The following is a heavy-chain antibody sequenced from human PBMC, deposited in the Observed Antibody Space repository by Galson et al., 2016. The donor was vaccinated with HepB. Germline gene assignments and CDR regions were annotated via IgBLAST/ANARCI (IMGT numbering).Heavy chain of an antibody. CDR2: ISRDSSTK. V-gene: IGHV3-48*02. D-gene: IGHD2-15*01. CDR3: TREGFRFGVVKVWDAFDT. J-gene: IGHJ3*02. CDR1: GFTFSDYN. Sequence: SLRLSCAASGFTFSDYNMNWVRQAPGKGLEWVSYISRDSSTKFYADSVKGRFITARDNARYSLSLHMSSLRDEDTAVYYCTREGFRFGVVKVWDAFDTWGQGTKVTVSS.